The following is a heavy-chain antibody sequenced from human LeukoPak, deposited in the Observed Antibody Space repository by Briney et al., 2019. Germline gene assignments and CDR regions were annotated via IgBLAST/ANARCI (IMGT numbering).Heavy chain of an antibody. CDR2: IWYDGSTK. D-gene: IGHD6-13*01. CDR3: ARDRYSSMWSVFEY. J-gene: IGHJ4*02. Sequence: GGSLRLSCAASGFTFSSFGMHWVRQSPGKGLEWVAVIWYDGSTKVYADSVKGRFTISRDNSRNTLYLQVNSLRAEDTAVYYCARDRYSSMWSVFEYWGQGALVTVST. V-gene: IGHV3-33*01. CDR1: GFTFSSFG.